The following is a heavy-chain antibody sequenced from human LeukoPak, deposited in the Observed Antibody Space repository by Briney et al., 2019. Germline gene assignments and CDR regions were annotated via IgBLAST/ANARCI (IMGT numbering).Heavy chain of an antibody. CDR2: IYSGGST. D-gene: IGHD2-21*01. CDR1: GFTVSSNF. CDR3: TRGGGGSFPHY. V-gene: IGHV3-53*01. Sequence: GGSLRLSCAASGFTVSSNFLSWVRQPPGKGLEWVSDIYSGGSTYYADSVKGRFTISRDNPKNTPYLQMNSLRAEDTAVYYCTRGGGGSFPHYWGQGTLVTVSS. J-gene: IGHJ4*02.